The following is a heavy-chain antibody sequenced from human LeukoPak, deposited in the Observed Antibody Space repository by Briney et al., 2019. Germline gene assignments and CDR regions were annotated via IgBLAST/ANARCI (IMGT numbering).Heavy chain of an antibody. Sequence: HPGGSLRLSCAASGFTFSSYAINWVRQAPGKGLEWVSVISGSGGSTYYADSVKGRFTISRDNSKNTLYLQMNSLRAEDTAVYYCAKAAGSGWYNAFDIWGQGTMVTVSS. J-gene: IGHJ3*02. V-gene: IGHV3-23*01. CDR2: ISGSGGST. D-gene: IGHD6-19*01. CDR1: GFTFSSYA. CDR3: AKAAGSGWYNAFDI.